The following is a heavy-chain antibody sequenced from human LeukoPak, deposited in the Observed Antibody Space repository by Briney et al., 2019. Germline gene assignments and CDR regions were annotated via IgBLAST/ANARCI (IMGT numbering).Heavy chain of an antibody. D-gene: IGHD3-3*01. J-gene: IGHJ4*02. CDR1: GGSFSGYY. CDR3: ATKTRYDFWSGYYPNYFDY. V-gene: IGHV4-34*01. Sequence: SETLSLTCAVYGGSFSGYYWSWIRQPPGKGLEWIEEINHSGSTNYNPSLKSRVTISVDTSKNQFSLKLSSVTAADTAVYYCATKTRYDFWSGYYPNYFDYWGQGTLVTVSS. CDR2: INHSGST.